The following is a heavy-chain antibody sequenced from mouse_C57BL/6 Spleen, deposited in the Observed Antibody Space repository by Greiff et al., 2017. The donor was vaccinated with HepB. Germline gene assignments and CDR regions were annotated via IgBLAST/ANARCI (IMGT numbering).Heavy chain of an antibody. D-gene: IGHD4-1*01. CDR2: INPNNGGT. V-gene: IGHV1-26*01. J-gene: IGHJ2*01. CDR3: AREGNWSYFDY. CDR1: GYTFTDYY. Sequence: EVQLQQSGPELVKPGASVKISCKASGYTFTDYYMNWVKQSHGKSLEWIGDINPNNGGTSYNQKFKGKATLTVDKSSSTAYMELRSLTSEDSAVYYCAREGNWSYFDYWGQGTTLTVSS.